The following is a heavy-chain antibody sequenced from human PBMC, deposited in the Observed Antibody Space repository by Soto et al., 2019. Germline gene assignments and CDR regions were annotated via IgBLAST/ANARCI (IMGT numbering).Heavy chain of an antibody. Sequence: SETLSLTCTVSGGSISSGGYYWSWIRQHPGKGLEWIGYIYYSGSANYNPSLKSRVTMSLDISKSQFSLRLTSVTAADTAVYFCARYNAASGTYYFDYWGRGALVTVSS. CDR1: GGSISSGGYY. CDR2: IYYSGSA. D-gene: IGHD6-13*01. CDR3: ARYNAASGTYYFDY. J-gene: IGHJ4*02. V-gene: IGHV4-31*03.